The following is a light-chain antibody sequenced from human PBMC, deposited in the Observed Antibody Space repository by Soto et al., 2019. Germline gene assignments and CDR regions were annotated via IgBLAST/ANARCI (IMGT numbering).Light chain of an antibody. V-gene: IGKV1-39*01. Sequence: DIQMTQSPSSLSASVGDRVIITCRASQSISSYLNWYQQKPGKAPKLLIYAASSLQSGVPSRFSGSGSGTDFTLTISSLQPEDFATYYCQQRYSTPLTFGGGTKVDIK. CDR1: QSISSY. CDR3: QQRYSTPLT. J-gene: IGKJ4*01. CDR2: AAS.